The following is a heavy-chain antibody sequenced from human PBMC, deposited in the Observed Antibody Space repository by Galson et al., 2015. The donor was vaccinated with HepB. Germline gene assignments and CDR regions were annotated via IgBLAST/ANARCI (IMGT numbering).Heavy chain of an antibody. CDR1: GFTFSSYW. V-gene: IGHV3-74*01. CDR2: INSDGSST. J-gene: IGHJ3*02. D-gene: IGHD3-10*01. Sequence: SLRLSCAASGFTFSSYWMHWVRQAPGKGLVWVSRINSDGSSTSYADSVKGRFTISRDNAKNTLYLQMNSLRAEDTAVYYCAREDVLLWFGELSGAFDIWGQGTMVTVSS. CDR3: AREDVLLWFGELSGAFDI.